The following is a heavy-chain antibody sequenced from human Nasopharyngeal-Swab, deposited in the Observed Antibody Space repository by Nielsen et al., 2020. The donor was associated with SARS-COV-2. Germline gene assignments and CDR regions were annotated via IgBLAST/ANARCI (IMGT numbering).Heavy chain of an antibody. CDR3: ARPQCRGGGDCHYYFDY. Sequence: GESLKISCAASGFTFSDYYMSWIRQAPGKGLEWVSYISSSGITIYYAESVKGRFTISRDNAKNSLYLQMNSLRAEDTAVYYCARPQCRGGGDCHYYFDYWGQGTLVTVSS. J-gene: IGHJ4*02. V-gene: IGHV3-11*01. CDR2: ISSSGITI. D-gene: IGHD2-21*02. CDR1: GFTFSDYY.